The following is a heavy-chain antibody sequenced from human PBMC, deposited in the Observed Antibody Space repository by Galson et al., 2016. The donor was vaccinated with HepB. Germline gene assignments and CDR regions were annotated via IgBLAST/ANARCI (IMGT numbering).Heavy chain of an antibody. V-gene: IGHV3-23*01. CDR1: GFTFSNYA. CDR2: ISGST. CDR3: AKESGYSDRYPYYYGMDV. J-gene: IGHJ6*02. D-gene: IGHD2-21*02. Sequence: SLRLSCAASGFTFSNYAMNWVRQAPGKGLEWVSVISGSTYYADSVRGRFTIPRDNSKNTLYLQMNSLRVEDTAVYYCAKESGYSDRYPYYYGMDVWGQGTTVTVSS.